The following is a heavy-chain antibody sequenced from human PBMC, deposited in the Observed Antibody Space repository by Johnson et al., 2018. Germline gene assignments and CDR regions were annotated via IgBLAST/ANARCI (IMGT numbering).Heavy chain of an antibody. CDR2: VRDKSNSYTT. Sequence: EVQLLESGGGLVQPGRCLRLSCAASGFTFCYHYMDWVRQAPGNGLEWVGRVRDKSNSYTTEYAASVKGRFTISREDSQHSLYLQMNSRKTEDTAVYHCVWASGITYPYFQKGGQGSLVTVSS. CDR1: GFTFCYHY. V-gene: IGHV3-72*01. D-gene: IGHD3-10*01. CDR3: VWASGITYPYFQK. J-gene: IGHJ1*01.